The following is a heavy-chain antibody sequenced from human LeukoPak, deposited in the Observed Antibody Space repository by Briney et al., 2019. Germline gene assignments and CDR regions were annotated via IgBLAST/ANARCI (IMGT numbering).Heavy chain of an antibody. J-gene: IGHJ4*02. CDR2: IGSSGSTI. V-gene: IGHV3-48*03. CDR1: GFTFSSYE. Sequence: GGSLRLSCAASGFTFSSYEMNWVRQAPGKGLEWVSYIGSSGSTIYYADSVKGRFTISRDNAKNSLYLQMNSLRAEDTAVYYCARLYGSESYYPTYFDYWGQGTLVTVSS. D-gene: IGHD3-10*01. CDR3: ARLYGSESYYPTYFDY.